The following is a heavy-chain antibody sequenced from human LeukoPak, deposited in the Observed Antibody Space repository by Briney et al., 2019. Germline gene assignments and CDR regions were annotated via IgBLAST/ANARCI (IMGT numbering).Heavy chain of an antibody. D-gene: IGHD3-22*01. Sequence: GASVKVSCKASGDTFTGYYMHWVRLAPGKGLEWIGWINVKTSATNYAQKFQGRVTMARDTSIRTVYMELSSLRSDDTALYYCARDSGYPYYFDFWGRGTLVTVSS. J-gene: IGHJ4*02. CDR3: ARDSGYPYYFDF. CDR2: INVKTSAT. CDR1: GDTFTGYY. V-gene: IGHV1-2*02.